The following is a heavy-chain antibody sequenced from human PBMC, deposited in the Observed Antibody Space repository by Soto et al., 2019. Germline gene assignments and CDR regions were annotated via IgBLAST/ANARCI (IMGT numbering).Heavy chain of an antibody. CDR2: ISWNSGSI. D-gene: IGHD2-21*02. V-gene: IGHV3-9*01. Sequence: GGSLRLSCAAYGFTFDDYAMHWVRQAPGKGLEWVSGISWNSGSIGYADSVKGRFTISRDNAKNTLYLQMNSLRAEDTAVYYCVRGDKGGFDLWGQGTTVTVSS. J-gene: IGHJ3*01. CDR1: GFTFDDYA. CDR3: VRGDKGGFDL.